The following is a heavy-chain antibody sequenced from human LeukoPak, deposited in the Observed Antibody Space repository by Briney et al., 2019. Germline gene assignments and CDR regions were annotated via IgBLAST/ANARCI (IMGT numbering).Heavy chain of an antibody. CDR1: GFTFSSYS. J-gene: IGHJ4*02. CDR2: ISSSSSYI. V-gene: IGHV3-21*01. CDR3: ARRSGYSYGYYFDY. Sequence: GGSLRLSCAASGFTFSSYSMNWVRQAPGKGLEWGSSISSSSSYIYYADSVKGRFTISRDNAKNSLYLQMNSLRAEDTAVYYCARRSGYSYGYYFDYWGQGTLVTVSS. D-gene: IGHD5-18*01.